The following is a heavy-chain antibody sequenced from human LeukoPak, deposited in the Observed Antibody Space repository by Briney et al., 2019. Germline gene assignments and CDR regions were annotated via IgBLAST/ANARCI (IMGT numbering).Heavy chain of an antibody. D-gene: IGHD6-19*01. CDR2: LYYSGST. V-gene: IGHV4-39*01. CDR3: ARHYPTREHSSGWYHDY. CDR1: GGSISSSSYY. Sequence: SETLSLTCTVSGGSISSSSYYWGWIRQPPGKGLEWIGSLYYSGSTYYNPSLKSRVTISVDTSKNQFSLKLSSVTAADTAVYYCARHYPTREHSSGWYHDYWGQGTLVTVSS. J-gene: IGHJ4*02.